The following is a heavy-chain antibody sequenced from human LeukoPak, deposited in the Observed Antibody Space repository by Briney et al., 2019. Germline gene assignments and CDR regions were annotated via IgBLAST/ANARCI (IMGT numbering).Heavy chain of an antibody. V-gene: IGHV4-59*10. CDR3: ARGGDRFDP. CDR1: GGSFSGYY. J-gene: IGHJ5*02. Sequence: SETLSLTCAVYGGSFSGYYWSWIRQPAGKGLEWIGRIYTSGSTNYNPSLKSRVTISVDTSKNQFSLKLSSVTAADTAVYYCARGGDRFDPWGQGTLVTVSS. D-gene: IGHD5-24*01. CDR2: IYTSGST.